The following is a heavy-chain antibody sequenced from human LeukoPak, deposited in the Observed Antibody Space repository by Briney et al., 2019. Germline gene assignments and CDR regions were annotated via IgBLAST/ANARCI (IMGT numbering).Heavy chain of an antibody. CDR3: AGTAARYFDWLLYRPYYFDY. Sequence: SETLSLTCAVSGGSISSGGYSWSWIRQPPGKGLEWIGYMYHGGSTYYNPSLEGRVTISVDTSKNQFSLKLSSVTAADTAVYYCAGTAARYFDWLLYRPYYFDYWGQGTLVTVSS. J-gene: IGHJ4*02. D-gene: IGHD3-9*01. CDR1: GGSISSGGYS. V-gene: IGHV4-30-2*02. CDR2: MYHGGST.